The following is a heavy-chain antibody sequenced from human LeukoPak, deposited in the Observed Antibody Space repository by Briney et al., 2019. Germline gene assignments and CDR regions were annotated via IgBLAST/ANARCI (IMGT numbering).Heavy chain of an antibody. D-gene: IGHD3-22*01. Sequence: GGSLRLSCAVSGFTFSSYAMRWVRQAPGKGLEWVSAVTGGGESTYYADSVKGRFTISRDNSKNTLYLQMNSLRAEDTAIYYCARYYDTSGYYGRHDYWGQGTLVAVSS. CDR3: ARYYDTSGYYGRHDY. J-gene: IGHJ4*02. CDR2: VTGGGEST. CDR1: GFTFSSYA. V-gene: IGHV3-23*01.